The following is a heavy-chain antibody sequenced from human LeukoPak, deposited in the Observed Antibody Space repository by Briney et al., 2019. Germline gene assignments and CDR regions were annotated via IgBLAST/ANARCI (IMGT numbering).Heavy chain of an antibody. CDR1: GGSISSSSYY. V-gene: IGHV4-39*01. D-gene: IGHD3-3*01. Sequence: SETLSLTCTVSGGSISSSSYYWGWIRRPPGKGLEWIGSIYYSGSTYYNPSLKSRVTISVDTSKNQFSLKLSSVTAADTAVYYCARHINGGPYDSLDVWGQGTLVTVSS. J-gene: IGHJ4*02. CDR3: ARHINGGPYDSLDV. CDR2: IYYSGST.